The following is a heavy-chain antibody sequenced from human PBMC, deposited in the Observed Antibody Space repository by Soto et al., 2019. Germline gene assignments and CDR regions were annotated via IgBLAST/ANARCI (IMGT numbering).Heavy chain of an antibody. J-gene: IGHJ4*02. D-gene: IGHD3-22*01. CDR2: IIPILGIA. CDR3: AREWHYYYDSSGYHFDY. Sequence: QAQLVQSGAEVKKPGSSVKVSCKASGGTFSSYTISWVRQAPGQGLEWMGRIIPILGIANYAQKFQGRVTITADKSTSTAYMELSSLRSEDTAVYYCAREWHYYYDSSGYHFDYWGQGTLVTVSS. CDR1: GGTFSSYT. V-gene: IGHV1-69*08.